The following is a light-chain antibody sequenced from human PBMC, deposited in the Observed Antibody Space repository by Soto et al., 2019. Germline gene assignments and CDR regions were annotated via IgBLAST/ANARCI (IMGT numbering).Light chain of an antibody. CDR1: QTVSSNN. CDR3: QQYGSSPFT. CDR2: GAS. Sequence: DIVLTQSPGTLPLSPGERATLSCRASQTVSSNNLAWYQQKRGQAPRLLIYGASSRAAAIPDRFRGSGSGTDFTLIISSLAPEDFVVYYCQQYGSSPFTFGPGAAVDI. J-gene: IGKJ3*01. V-gene: IGKV3-20*01.